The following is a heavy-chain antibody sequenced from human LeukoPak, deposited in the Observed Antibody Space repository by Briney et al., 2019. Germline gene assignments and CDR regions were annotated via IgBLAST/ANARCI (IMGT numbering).Heavy chain of an antibody. CDR3: ARGRAIFGVSRLHYGMDV. J-gene: IGHJ6*02. V-gene: IGHV4-4*07. Sequence: SETLSLTCTVSGGSISSYYWSWIRQPAGKGLEWIGRIYTSGSTNYNPSLKSRVTMSVDTSKNQFSLELSSVTAADTAVYYCARGRAIFGVSRLHYGMDVWGQGTTVTVSS. CDR2: IYTSGST. CDR1: GGSISSYY. D-gene: IGHD3-3*01.